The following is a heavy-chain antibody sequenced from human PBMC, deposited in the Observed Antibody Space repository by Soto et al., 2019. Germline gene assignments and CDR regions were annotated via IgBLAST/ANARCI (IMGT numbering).Heavy chain of an antibody. Sequence: ASVKVSCKASGYTFTSYGIGWVRHTPGQGLEWMGLISAYNGNTYYAQNLQYRDTMTTETSASTAYMELRSLRSDDTAVYYCARSKREFYDTLTGHFDYWGQGTLVTVSS. CDR3: ARSKREFYDTLTGHFDY. CDR2: ISAYNGNT. J-gene: IGHJ4*02. V-gene: IGHV1-18*01. D-gene: IGHD3-9*01. CDR1: GYTFTSYG.